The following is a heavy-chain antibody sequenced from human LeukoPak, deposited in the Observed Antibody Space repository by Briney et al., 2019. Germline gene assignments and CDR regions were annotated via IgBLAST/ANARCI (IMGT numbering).Heavy chain of an antibody. V-gene: IGHV4-39*01. CDR2: IYYSGST. CDR1: GGSISSSSYY. D-gene: IGHD4-17*01. CDR3: VFMTTVTNGRDY. Sequence: SETLSLTCTVSGGSISSSSYYWGWIRQPPGKGLEWIGSIYYSGSTYYNPSLKSRVTISVDTSKNQFSLKLSSVTAADTAVYYCVFMTTVTNGRDYWGQGTLVTVSS. J-gene: IGHJ4*02.